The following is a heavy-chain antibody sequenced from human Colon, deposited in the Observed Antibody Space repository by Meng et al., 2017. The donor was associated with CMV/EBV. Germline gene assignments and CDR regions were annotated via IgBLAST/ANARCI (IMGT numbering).Heavy chain of an antibody. J-gene: IGHJ4*02. CDR2: VYWNDDK. D-gene: IGHD5-12*01. CDR3: AHGGSGYDFGAGGFDY. V-gene: IGHV2-5*01. Sequence: VGFIRQPTGKAREWLALVYWNDDKRYNPSLKNRLTVTKDASKNQVVLRVTNMDPVDSGTYFCAHGGSGYDFGAGGFDYWGQGTLVTVSS.